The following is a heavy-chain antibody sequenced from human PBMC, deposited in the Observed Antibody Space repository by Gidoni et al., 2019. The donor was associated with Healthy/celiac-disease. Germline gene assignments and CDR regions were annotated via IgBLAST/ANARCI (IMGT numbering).Heavy chain of an antibody. V-gene: IGHV3-66*01. CDR2: IYSGGST. CDR1: GFTVSSNY. Sequence: EVQRVESGGGLVQPGGSLRLSCAASGFTVSSNYMSWVRQAPGKGLEWVSVIYSGGSTYYAVPVKGRFTISRDNSKNTLYLQMNSLRAEDTAVYYCARGYGDYVWTFDYWGQGTLVTVSS. D-gene: IGHD4-17*01. CDR3: ARGYGDYVWTFDY. J-gene: IGHJ4*02.